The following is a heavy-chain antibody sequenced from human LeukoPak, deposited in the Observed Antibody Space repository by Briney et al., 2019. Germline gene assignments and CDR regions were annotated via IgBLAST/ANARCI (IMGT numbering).Heavy chain of an antibody. Sequence: SLRLSCAASGFTFDDYAMHWVRQAPGKGLEWVSGISWNSGSIGYADSVQGRFTISRDNAKNSLYLQMNSLRAEDTALYYCAKGRGGYSYGPFEYWGQGTLVTVSS. CDR2: ISWNSGSI. V-gene: IGHV3-9*01. D-gene: IGHD5-18*01. J-gene: IGHJ4*02. CDR3: AKGRGGYSYGPFEY. CDR1: GFTFDDYA.